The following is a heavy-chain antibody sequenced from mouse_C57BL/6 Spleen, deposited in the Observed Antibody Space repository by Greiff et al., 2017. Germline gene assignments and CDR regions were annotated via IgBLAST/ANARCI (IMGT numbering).Heavy chain of an antibody. J-gene: IGHJ1*03. Sequence: EVQLQQSGAELVRPGASVKLSCTASGFNIKDYYMHWVKQRPEQGLEWIGRIDPEDGDTEYAPKFQGKATMTADTSSNTAYLQLSSLTSEDTAGYYRTTDYGSSYKWYFDVWGTGTTVTVSS. V-gene: IGHV14-1*01. CDR3: TTDYGSSYKWYFDV. D-gene: IGHD1-1*01. CDR2: IDPEDGDT. CDR1: GFNIKDYY.